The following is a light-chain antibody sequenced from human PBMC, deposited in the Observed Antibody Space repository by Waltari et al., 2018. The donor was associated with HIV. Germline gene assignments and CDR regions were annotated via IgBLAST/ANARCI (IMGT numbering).Light chain of an antibody. Sequence: SHELTQPPSVSVSPGQTATISCSGDTLARKYAYWFQQKPGQAPVLLIYKDNERPTAMTERFSGTSSGATVSLTSTGVRAEDEADYYCQGIDSSGRKVFGGGTRLTVL. V-gene: IGLV3-25*03. CDR3: QGIDSSGRKV. J-gene: IGLJ2*01. CDR2: KDN. CDR1: TLARKY.